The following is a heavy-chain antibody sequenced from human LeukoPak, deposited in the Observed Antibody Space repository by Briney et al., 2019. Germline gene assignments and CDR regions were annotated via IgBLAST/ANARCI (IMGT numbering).Heavy chain of an antibody. J-gene: IGHJ4*02. V-gene: IGHV4-39*01. CDR1: GGSISSSSYY. CDR2: IYYSGNT. CDR3: AIRYYYDSSGYRPSDY. Sequence: SETLSLTCTVSGGSISSSSYYWGWIRQPPGKGLEWIGSIYYSGNTYYNPSLKSRVTISVDTSKNQFSLKLSSVTAADTAVYYCAIRYYYDSSGYRPSDYWGQGTLVTVSS. D-gene: IGHD3-22*01.